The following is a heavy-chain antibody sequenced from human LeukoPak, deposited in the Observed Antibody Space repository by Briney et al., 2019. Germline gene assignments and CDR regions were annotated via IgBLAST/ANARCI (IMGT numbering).Heavy chain of an antibody. D-gene: IGHD3-16*02. V-gene: IGHV4-39*07. J-gene: IGHJ4*02. CDR1: GGSISSSSYY. Sequence: SETLSLTCTVSGGSISSSSYYWGWIRQPPGKGLEWIGSIYYSGSTYYNPSLKSRVTISVDTSKNQFSLKLSSVTAADTAVYYCARGFMITFGGVIVIRNYYFDYWGQGILVTVSS. CDR3: ARGFMITFGGVIVIRNYYFDY. CDR2: IYYSGST.